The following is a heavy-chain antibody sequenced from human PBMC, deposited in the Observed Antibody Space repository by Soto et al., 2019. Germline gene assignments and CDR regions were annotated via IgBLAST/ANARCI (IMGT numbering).Heavy chain of an antibody. D-gene: IGHD3-10*01. Sequence: QLQLQESGSRLVKPSQTLSLTCAVSGYSISSGGYSWSWIRQTPEKGLEWIGYSYHPGSPYYNPSHQSRVTISVDTSKNQFSLNLTSVTAADTAVYYCAKRGATRGFGAFDVWGHGTMVTVSS. CDR2: SYHPGSP. CDR1: GYSISSGGYS. CDR3: AKRGATRGFGAFDV. V-gene: IGHV4-30-2*01. J-gene: IGHJ3*01.